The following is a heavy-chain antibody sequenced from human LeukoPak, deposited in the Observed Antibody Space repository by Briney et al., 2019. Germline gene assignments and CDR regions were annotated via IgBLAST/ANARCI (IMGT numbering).Heavy chain of an antibody. CDR2: VFYNGAT. V-gene: IGHV4-39*01. D-gene: IGHD4-23*01. Sequence: SETLSLTCIVSGGSISSSIYYWAWVRQPPGKGLEWIGTVFYNGATQYSPSLRSRVTISIDTSKNQFSLKLSSVTAADTAVYYCARLSGGNPSGYYYMDVWGKGTTVTVSS. J-gene: IGHJ6*03. CDR1: GGSISSSIYY. CDR3: ARLSGGNPSGYYYMDV.